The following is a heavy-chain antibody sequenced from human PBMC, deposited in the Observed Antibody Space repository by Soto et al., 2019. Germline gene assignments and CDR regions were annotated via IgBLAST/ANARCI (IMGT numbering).Heavy chain of an antibody. CDR2: ITPMFGTA. V-gene: IGHV1-69*01. CDR3: ARQFDYESSGYYYAY. Sequence: QVQLVQSGAEVKKPGSSVKVSCKASGGTFSRYTISWVRQAPGQGLEWMGGITPMFGTANYAQKFQGRVTTAADESTSTAYMELSSLRSEDTAVYYCARQFDYESSGYYYAYWGQGTVVTVSS. CDR1: GGTFSRYT. D-gene: IGHD3-22*01. J-gene: IGHJ4*02.